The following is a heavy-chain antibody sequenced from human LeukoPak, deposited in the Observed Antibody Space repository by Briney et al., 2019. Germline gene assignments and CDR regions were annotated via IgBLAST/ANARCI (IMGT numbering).Heavy chain of an antibody. J-gene: IGHJ4*02. CDR1: GFTFSSYD. Sequence: GGSLRLSCAASGFTFSSYDMSWVRQAPGKGLEWVSYITSSSSTIYYADSVKGRFTISRDNAKNSLYLQMNSLRAEDTAVYYCTIGYCSFWGQGTLVTVSS. D-gene: IGHD2-15*01. V-gene: IGHV3-48*01. CDR2: ITSSSSTI. CDR3: TIGYCSF.